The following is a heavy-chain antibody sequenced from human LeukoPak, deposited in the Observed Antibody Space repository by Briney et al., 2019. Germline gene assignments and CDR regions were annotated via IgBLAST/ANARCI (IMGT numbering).Heavy chain of an antibody. V-gene: IGHV7-4-1*02. J-gene: IGHJ4*02. Sequence: ASVKVSCKASGYTFTSYAINWVRQSPGQGLEWMGWINTNTGNPTYAQGFTGRFVFSLDTSVNTAYLQISSLKTEDTAVYYCAKVQGYCSETSCYPDYWGQGTLVTVSS. CDR2: INTNTGNP. CDR1: GYTFTSYA. CDR3: AKVQGYCSETSCYPDY. D-gene: IGHD2-2*01.